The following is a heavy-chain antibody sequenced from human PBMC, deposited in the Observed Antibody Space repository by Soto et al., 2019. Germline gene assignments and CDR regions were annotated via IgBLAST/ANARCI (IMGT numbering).Heavy chain of an antibody. J-gene: IGHJ3*02. CDR3: ARDLGGEVRGDDAFDI. V-gene: IGHV4-59*01. CDR1: GGSISSYY. D-gene: IGHD3-10*01. CDR2: IYYSGST. Sequence: SETLSLTCTVSGGSISSYYWSWIRQPPGKGLEWIGYIYYSGSTNYNPSLKSRVTISVDTSKNQFSLKLSSVTAADTAVYYCARDLGGEVRGDDAFDIWGQGTMVTDSS.